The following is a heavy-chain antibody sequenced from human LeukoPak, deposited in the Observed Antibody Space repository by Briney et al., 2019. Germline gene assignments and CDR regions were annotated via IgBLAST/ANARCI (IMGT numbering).Heavy chain of an antibody. CDR3: ARYGSGSYYPSYYFDY. V-gene: IGHV4-31*03. CDR2: IYYSGST. CDR1: GGSISSGGYY. Sequence: TLSLTCTVSGGSISSGGYYWSWICQHPGKGLEWIGYIYYSGSTYYNPSLKSRVTISVDTSKNQFSLKLSSVTAADTAVYYCARYGSGSYYPSYYFDYWGQGTLVTVSS. J-gene: IGHJ4*02. D-gene: IGHD3-10*01.